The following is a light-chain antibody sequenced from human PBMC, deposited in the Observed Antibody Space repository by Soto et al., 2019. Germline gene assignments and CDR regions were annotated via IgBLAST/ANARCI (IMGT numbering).Light chain of an antibody. CDR1: SSDVGGYKF. Sequence: QSVLTQPASVSGSPGQSITISCTGTSSDVGGYKFVSWYQQHPGTAPKLMIYEVSNRPSGVSSRFSGSKSSNTASLTISGLQAEDEADYFCGSYTGSIYVFGNGTKVTVL. V-gene: IGLV2-14*01. J-gene: IGLJ1*01. CDR3: GSYTGSIYV. CDR2: EVS.